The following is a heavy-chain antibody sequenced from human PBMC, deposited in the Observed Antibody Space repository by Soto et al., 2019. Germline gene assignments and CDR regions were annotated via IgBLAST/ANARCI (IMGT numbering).Heavy chain of an antibody. CDR1: GGSFSGYY. CDR3: ARDKNLAARLGGSLWNY. D-gene: IGHD6-6*01. V-gene: IGHV4-34*01. CDR2: INHSGST. J-gene: IGHJ4*02. Sequence: QVQLQQWGAGLLKPSETLSLTCAVYGGSFSGYYWSWIRQPPGKGLEWIGEINHSGSTNYNPSLKSRVTISVDTSKNQFSLKLSAVTAADTAVYYCARDKNLAARLGGSLWNYWGQGTLVTVSS.